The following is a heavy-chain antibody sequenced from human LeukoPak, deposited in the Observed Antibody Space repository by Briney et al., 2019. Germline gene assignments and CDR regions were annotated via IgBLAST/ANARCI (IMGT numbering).Heavy chain of an antibody. D-gene: IGHD6-19*01. CDR2: INHSGNT. CDR3: ARGRRNKYNSAWYSGGRDFYFDY. CDR1: GGSFTGYY. Sequence: PSETLSLTCAVAGGSFTGYYWNWIRQTPGKGLEWIGEINHSGNTNYSPSLQNRVTISVATSKGQFSLNLNSVTAADTAVFYCARGRRNKYNSAWYSGGRDFYFDYWGQGSLVTVSS. V-gene: IGHV4-34*01. J-gene: IGHJ4*02.